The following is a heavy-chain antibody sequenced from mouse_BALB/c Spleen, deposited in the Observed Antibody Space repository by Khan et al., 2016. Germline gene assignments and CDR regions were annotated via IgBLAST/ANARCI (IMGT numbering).Heavy chain of an antibody. J-gene: IGHJ2*01. V-gene: IGHV1-9*01. CDR3: ARSRLYFDY. Sequence: QVQLQQSGAELMKPGASVKISCKATGYTFSSYWIEWVKQRPGHGLEWIGEILPGSDSTNYDEKFKGKATFTADTSSNTAYMQLSRLTSEDSAISYCARSRLYFDYWGQGTTLTVSS. CDR1: GYTFSSYW. CDR2: ILPGSDST. D-gene: IGHD3-2*02.